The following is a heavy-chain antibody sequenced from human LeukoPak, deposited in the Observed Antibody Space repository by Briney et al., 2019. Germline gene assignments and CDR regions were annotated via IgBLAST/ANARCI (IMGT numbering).Heavy chain of an antibody. Sequence: PGGSLRLSCAASGFTFSSYWMRWVRQAPGKGLEWVANIKQDGSEKYYVDSVKGRFTISRDNAKNSLYLQMSSLRAEDTAVYYCARDRESTMVRGVIISDYWGQGTLVTVSS. D-gene: IGHD3-10*01. CDR2: IKQDGSEK. CDR1: GFTFSSYW. J-gene: IGHJ4*02. V-gene: IGHV3-7*01. CDR3: ARDRESTMVRGVIISDY.